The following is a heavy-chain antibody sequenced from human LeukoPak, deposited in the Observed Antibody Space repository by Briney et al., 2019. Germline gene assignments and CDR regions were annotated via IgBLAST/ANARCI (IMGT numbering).Heavy chain of an antibody. J-gene: IGHJ4*02. CDR2: INPNSGGT. Sequence: ASVKVSCKASRYTFTGYYMHWVRQAPGQGLEWMGWINPNSGGTNYAQKFQGRVTMTRDTSISTAYMELSRLRSDDTAVYYCARGRYSSSWYRPYWGQGTLVTVSS. V-gene: IGHV1-2*02. CDR3: ARGRYSSSWYRPY. CDR1: RYTFTGYY. D-gene: IGHD6-13*01.